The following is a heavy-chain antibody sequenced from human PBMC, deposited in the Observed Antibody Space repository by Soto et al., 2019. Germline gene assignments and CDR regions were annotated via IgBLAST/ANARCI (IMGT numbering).Heavy chain of an antibody. J-gene: IGHJ4*02. V-gene: IGHV3-33*01. D-gene: IGHD5-12*01. CDR2: IKYDGSNK. CDR3: ARVKQGRGGYDSPFDY. CDR1: GFIFSSYG. Sequence: QVQLVESGGGVVQPGGSLRLSCAPSGFIFSSYGMHWVRQAPGKGLEWVAVIKYDGSNKYYADSVKGRFTLSRDNSKNTLYLAMNSLRAEDTAVYYCARVKQGRGGYDSPFDYWGQGTLVTVSS.